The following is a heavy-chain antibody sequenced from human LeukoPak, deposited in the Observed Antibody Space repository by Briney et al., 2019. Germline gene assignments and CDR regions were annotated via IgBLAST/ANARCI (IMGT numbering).Heavy chain of an antibody. CDR1: GFSFSSFA. Sequence: GGSLRLSCAASGFSFSSFAMTWVRQAPGKGLEWVSSITAGHYPTYNTDSVKGRFTISRDNSKNTLYLQMNSLRADDTAVYYCTKDPDGDYVGAFDPWGQGTLVTVSS. D-gene: IGHD4-17*01. J-gene: IGHJ5*02. CDR2: ITAGHYPT. V-gene: IGHV3-23*01. CDR3: TKDPDGDYVGAFDP.